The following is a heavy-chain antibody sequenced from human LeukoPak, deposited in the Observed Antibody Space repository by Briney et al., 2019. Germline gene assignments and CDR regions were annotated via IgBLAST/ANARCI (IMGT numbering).Heavy chain of an antibody. CDR3: ARDPWVGPYYFDY. CDR1: GFTFSSYW. Sequence: PGGSLRLSCAASGFTFSSYWMSWVRQAPGKGLEWVANIKQDGSEKYYVDSVKGRFTISRDNAKNSLYLQMNSLRAEDTAVYYCARDPWVGPYYFDYWGQGTLVTVSS. J-gene: IGHJ4*02. V-gene: IGHV3-7*01. D-gene: IGHD1-26*01. CDR2: IKQDGSEK.